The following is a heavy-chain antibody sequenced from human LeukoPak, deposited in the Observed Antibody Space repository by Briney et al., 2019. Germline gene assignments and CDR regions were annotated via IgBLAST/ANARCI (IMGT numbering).Heavy chain of an antibody. CDR2: ITSNGGRT. CDR1: EFIFSSYD. D-gene: IGHD5-12*01. J-gene: IGHJ4*02. Sequence: PGGSLRLSCSASEFIFSSYDMHWVRQAPGKGLEYVSGITSNGGRTYYADSVKGRFTVYRDNSKNTLDLQMSSLRAEDTAVYYCVNGGYSGYDLDDWGQGTLVTVSS. V-gene: IGHV3-64D*09. CDR3: VNGGYSGYDLDD.